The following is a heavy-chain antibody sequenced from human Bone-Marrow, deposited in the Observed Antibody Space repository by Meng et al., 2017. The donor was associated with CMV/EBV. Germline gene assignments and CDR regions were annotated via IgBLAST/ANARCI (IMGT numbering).Heavy chain of an antibody. Sequence: VRLVGAGGGLVQPGGCVDLACEASGFTFSSSWMKWVRQAPGKGLVWVSRLNGDGSYTSYADSVKGRFTISRDNAKKTLYLQMNSLRAEDTAVYYCAKGRDYGDYNYWGQGTLVTVSS. V-gene: IGHV3-74*01. CDR1: GFTFSSSW. CDR3: AKGRDYGDYNY. D-gene: IGHD4-17*01. J-gene: IGHJ4*02. CDR2: LNGDGSYT.